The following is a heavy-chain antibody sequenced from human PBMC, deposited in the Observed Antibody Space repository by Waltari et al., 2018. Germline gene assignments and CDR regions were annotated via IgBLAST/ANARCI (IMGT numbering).Heavy chain of an antibody. J-gene: IGHJ4*02. Sequence: EVQLVESGGGLVQPGGSLRLSCAASGFTFSSHWMHWVRQGPGKGLGWVSRISSDGSATNYADSVKGRFTISRDNAKNTLYLQMNSLRVDDSAVYYCARGISTSWWGQGTLVTVSS. CDR1: GFTFSSHW. CDR3: ARGISTSW. V-gene: IGHV3-74*01. CDR2: ISSDGSAT.